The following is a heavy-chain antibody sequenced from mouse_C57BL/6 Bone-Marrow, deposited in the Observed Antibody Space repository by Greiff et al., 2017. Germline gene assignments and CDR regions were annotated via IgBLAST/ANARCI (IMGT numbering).Heavy chain of an antibody. CDR1: GYTFTSYG. D-gene: IGHD1-1*01. CDR3: AGRAYYYGSRDWFAY. V-gene: IGHV1-81*01. J-gene: IGHJ3*01. Sequence: QVQLQQSGAELARPGASVKLSCTASGYTFTSYGISWVKQTTGQGLEWIGEIYPRSGNTYYNEKFKGKATLTADKSSSTAYMALRSLTSEDYAVYFCAGRAYYYGSRDWFAYWGQGTLVTVSA. CDR2: IYPRSGNT.